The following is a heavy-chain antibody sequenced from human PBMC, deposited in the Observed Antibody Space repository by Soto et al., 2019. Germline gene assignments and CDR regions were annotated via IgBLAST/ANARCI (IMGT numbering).Heavy chain of an antibody. Sequence: LSLTCTVSGGSTRNYFWSWIRQPPGKGLEWIGCIYYSGTTNYNSSLKSRVTISLDTSKNQFSLRLRSVTAADTAVYYCARYVNPYDTAVWFDPWGQGTLVTVS. D-gene: IGHD3-9*01. J-gene: IGHJ5*02. CDR2: IYYSGTT. V-gene: IGHV4-59*01. CDR3: ARYVNPYDTAVWFDP. CDR1: GGSTRNYF.